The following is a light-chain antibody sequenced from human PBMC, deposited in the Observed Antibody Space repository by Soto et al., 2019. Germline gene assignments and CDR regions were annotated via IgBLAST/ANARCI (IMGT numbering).Light chain of an antibody. V-gene: IGLV2-14*03. J-gene: IGLJ2*01. CDR3: ISYSTTSTVL. Sequence: QSVLTQPASVSGSPGQSITISCTGTSSDVGGYDFVSWYQQHPGKAPKLMIYDVNNRPSGVSHRFSGSKSGNAASLTISGLQAEDEADYFCISYSTTSTVLLGGGTKVTVL. CDR2: DVN. CDR1: SSDVGGYDF.